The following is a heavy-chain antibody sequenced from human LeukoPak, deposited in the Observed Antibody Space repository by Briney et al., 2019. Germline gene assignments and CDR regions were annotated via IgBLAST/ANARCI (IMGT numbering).Heavy chain of an antibody. V-gene: IGHV3-7*02. CDR3: ARRGITISGVLVYHYSGLDV. CDR1: GFTFSSHW. D-gene: IGHD3-3*01. Sequence: GGSLRLSCAGSGFTFSSHWMNWVRQAPGKGLEWMASIKDDGSEKHFLDSVSGRFAISRDNAKNSLYLQMSSLRAEDTAVYYCARRGITISGVLVYHYSGLDVWGQGTTVTVSS. J-gene: IGHJ6*02. CDR2: IKDDGSEK.